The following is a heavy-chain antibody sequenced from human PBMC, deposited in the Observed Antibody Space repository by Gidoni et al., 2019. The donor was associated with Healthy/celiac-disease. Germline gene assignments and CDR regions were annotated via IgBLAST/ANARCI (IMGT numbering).Heavy chain of an antibody. V-gene: IGHV1-18*01. J-gene: IGHJ4*02. CDR3: ARDYHSIFGVDPPQPGY. CDR2: IRAYNGNT. Sequence: QVQLVQSGAEVKKPGASVKVSCKASGYTFTSYGISWVRQAPGQGLEWMGWIRAYNGNTNYAQKLQGSGTMTTDTSTSTAYMERRSLRSDDTAVYYCARDYHSIFGVDPPQPGYWGQGTLVTVSS. CDR1: GYTFTSYG. D-gene: IGHD3-3*01.